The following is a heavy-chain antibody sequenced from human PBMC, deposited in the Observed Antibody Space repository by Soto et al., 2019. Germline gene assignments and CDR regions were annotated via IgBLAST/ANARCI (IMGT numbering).Heavy chain of an antibody. J-gene: IGHJ5*02. CDR2: ISTSIGDT. CDR3: ARAAYCSGGTCTNWFHP. V-gene: IGHV1-18*04. CDR1: GYTFTDYA. Sequence: GASVKVSCKASGYTFTDYAITGVRQAPGQGLEWVGWISTSIGDTNFAQNFQGRVTLTTDTSMTTAYMEVTSLRPDDTATYYCARAAYCSGGTCTNWFHPWGQGTLVTVSS. D-gene: IGHD2-15*01.